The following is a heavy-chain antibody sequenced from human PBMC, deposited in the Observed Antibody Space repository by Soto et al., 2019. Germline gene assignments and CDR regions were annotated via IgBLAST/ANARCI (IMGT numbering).Heavy chain of an antibody. CDR3: ARNYDSSGYYYYAMDV. V-gene: IGHV4-61*01. D-gene: IGHD3-22*01. Sequence: QVQLQESGPGLVKPSETLSLTCLVSGGSVSSGNYYWNWIRQPPGKGLEWIGYIYSSGSTKYSPSLKSRVTISADPSKKQVSLNRRSVTAADTAVYYCARNYDSSGYYYYAMDVWGQGTTVTVSS. J-gene: IGHJ6*02. CDR2: IYSSGST. CDR1: GGSVSSGNYY.